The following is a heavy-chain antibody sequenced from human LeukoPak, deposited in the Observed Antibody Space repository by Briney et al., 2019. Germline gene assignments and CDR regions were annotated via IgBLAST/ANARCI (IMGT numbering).Heavy chain of an antibody. CDR3: ARDRGIVVVPAAVRANWFDP. CDR2: INSDGSST. J-gene: IGHJ5*02. D-gene: IGHD2-2*01. Sequence: GGSLRLSCAASGFTLSSYWMHWVRQAPGKGLVWVSRINSDGSSTTYADSVKGRFTISRDNAKNTLYLQMNSLRAEDTAVYYCARDRGIVVVPAAVRANWFDPWGQGTLVTVSS. CDR1: GFTLSSYW. V-gene: IGHV3-74*01.